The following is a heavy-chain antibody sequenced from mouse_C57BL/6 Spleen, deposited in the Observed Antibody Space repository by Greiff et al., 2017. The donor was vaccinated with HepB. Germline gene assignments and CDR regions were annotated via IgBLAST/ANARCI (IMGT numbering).Heavy chain of an antibody. D-gene: IGHD2-1*01. CDR1: GYTFTSYD. CDR2: IYPRDGST. J-gene: IGHJ4*01. V-gene: IGHV1-85*01. CDR3: ARSGYGNYPLAMDY. Sequence: VQVVESGPELVKPGASVKLSCKASGYTFTSYDINWVKQRPGQGLEWIGWIYPRDGSTKYNEKFKGKATLTVDTSSSTAYMELHSLTSEDSAVYFCARSGYGNYPLAMDYWGQGTSVTVSS.